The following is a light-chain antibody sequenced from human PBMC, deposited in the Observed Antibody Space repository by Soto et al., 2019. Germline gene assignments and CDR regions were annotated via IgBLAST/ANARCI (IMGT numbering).Light chain of an antibody. CDR2: SVS. Sequence: QSALTQPRSVSGSPGQSVTISCTGTSSDVGGHNYVSWYQQHPGKAPKLMISSVSKRPSGVPDRFSGSKSGNTASLTISGLQAEGEADYYCATWDDSLNVLYVFGTGTKVTVL. V-gene: IGLV2-11*01. J-gene: IGLJ1*01. CDR1: SSDVGGHNY. CDR3: ATWDDSLNVLYV.